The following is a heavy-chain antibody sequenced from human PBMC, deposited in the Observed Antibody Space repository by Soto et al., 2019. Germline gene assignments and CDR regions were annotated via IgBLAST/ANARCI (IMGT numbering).Heavy chain of an antibody. D-gene: IGHD5-12*01. Sequence: QVQLQESGPGLVKPSETLSLTCNVSGASISSYYWSWIRQPPGKGLEWLGYIRYTASTSYSPSLKSRVTSPVDTSRKQFSLKLDSGTAADSAVYYCARHEVAGGYSGYGYFDYWGQGALVIVYS. CDR3: ARHEVAGGYSGYGYFDY. CDR2: IRYTAST. V-gene: IGHV4-59*08. CDR1: GASISSYY. J-gene: IGHJ4*02.